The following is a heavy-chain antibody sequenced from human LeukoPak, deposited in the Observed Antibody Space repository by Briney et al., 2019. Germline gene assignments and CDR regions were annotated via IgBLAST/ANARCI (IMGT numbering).Heavy chain of an antibody. V-gene: IGHV4-31*03. Sequence: PSQTLSLTCTVSGGSISSSGYYWRWIRQHPEKGLEWIGYIYYSGSTYYNPSLKSRLTISVDTSKNQFSLKLSSVTAADTAIYYCARAHDILSGYYRFDYWGQGTLVTVSS. D-gene: IGHD3-9*01. J-gene: IGHJ4*02. CDR1: GGSISSSGYY. CDR2: IYYSGST. CDR3: ARAHDILSGYYRFDY.